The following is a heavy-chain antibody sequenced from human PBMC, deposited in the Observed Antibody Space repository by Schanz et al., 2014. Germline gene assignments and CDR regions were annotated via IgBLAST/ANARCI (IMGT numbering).Heavy chain of an antibody. J-gene: IGHJ4*01. CDR1: GFSFTTYA. D-gene: IGHD2-21*02. V-gene: IGHV3-33*08. CDR2: IWYDGSNK. CDR3: AGEDQTERGETAAPAIDY. Sequence: VQLLESGGGLVQPGGSLRLSCASSGFSFTTYAMSWVRQAPGKGLEWVAVIWYDGSNKYYADSVKGRFTISRDNSKNTLFQQLKSLRAEDTAVDYCAGEDQTERGETAAPAIDYWRRGTLVTVSS.